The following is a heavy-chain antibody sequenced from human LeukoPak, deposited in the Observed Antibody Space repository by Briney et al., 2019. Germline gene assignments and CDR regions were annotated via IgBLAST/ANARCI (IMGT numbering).Heavy chain of an antibody. D-gene: IGHD3-22*01. CDR1: GGSFSGYY. V-gene: IGHV4-34*01. Sequence: SETLSLTCGVYGGSFSGYYWSWIRQPPGKGLEWIGEINHSGSTNYNPSLKSRVTISVDTSKNQFSLKLSSVTAADTAVYYCASTVISGYRIDYWGQGTLVTVSS. CDR2: INHSGST. CDR3: ASTVISGYRIDY. J-gene: IGHJ4*02.